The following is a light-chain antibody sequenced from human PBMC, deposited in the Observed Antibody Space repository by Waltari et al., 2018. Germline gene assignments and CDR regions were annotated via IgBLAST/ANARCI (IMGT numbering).Light chain of an antibody. CDR2: DDS. V-gene: IGLV3-21*02. CDR3: QVWDSSSDHHVV. Sequence: SYVLTQPPSVSVAPGQTARITCGGNNIGSKSVHWCQQKPGQAPVLVVYDDSDRPSGTPERFSGANSGNTATLTISRVEAGDEADYYCQVWDSSSDHHVVFGGGTKLTVL. CDR1: NIGSKS. J-gene: IGLJ2*01.